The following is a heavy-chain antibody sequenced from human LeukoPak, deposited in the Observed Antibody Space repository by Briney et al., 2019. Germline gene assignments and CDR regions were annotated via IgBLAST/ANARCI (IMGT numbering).Heavy chain of an antibody. Sequence: ASVKVSCKASGYTFTGYYMHWVRQAPGQGLEWMGWINPNSGGTNYAQKFQGRVTMTRDTSISTAYMELSRLRSDDTAVYYCARGGLYYYYYYYMDVWGKGTTVTVSS. J-gene: IGHJ6*03. V-gene: IGHV1-2*02. CDR2: INPNSGGT. CDR1: GYTFTGYY. CDR3: ARGGLYYYYYYYMDV.